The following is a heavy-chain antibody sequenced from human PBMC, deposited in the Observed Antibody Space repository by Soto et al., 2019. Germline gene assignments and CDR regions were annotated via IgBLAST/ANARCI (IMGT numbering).Heavy chain of an antibody. D-gene: IGHD6-13*01. CDR3: ASIIAAAGSHDY. Sequence: ASVKVSCKASGYTFTSYGISWVRQAPGQGLEWMGWISAYNGNTNYAQKLQGRVTMTTDTSTSTAYMELRSLRSDDTAVYYCASIIAAAGSHDYWGQGTLVTVSS. CDR1: GYTFTSYG. CDR2: ISAYNGNT. J-gene: IGHJ4*02. V-gene: IGHV1-18*01.